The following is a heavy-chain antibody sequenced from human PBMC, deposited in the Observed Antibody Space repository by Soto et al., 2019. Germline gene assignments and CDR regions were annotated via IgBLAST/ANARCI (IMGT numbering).Heavy chain of an antibody. CDR2: MNPNSGNT. CDR3: AVNWGSVGWVGYYYYYYMDV. D-gene: IGHD3-16*01. J-gene: IGHJ6*03. CDR1: GYTFTSYD. Sequence: ASVKVSCKASGYTFTSYDINWVRQATGQGLEWMGWMNPNSGNTGYAQKFQGRVTMTRNTSISTAYMELSSLRSEDTAVYYCAVNWGSVGWVGYYYYYYMDVWGKGTTVTVSS. V-gene: IGHV1-8*01.